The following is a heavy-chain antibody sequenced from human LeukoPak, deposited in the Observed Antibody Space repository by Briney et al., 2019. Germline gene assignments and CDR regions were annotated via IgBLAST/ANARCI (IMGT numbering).Heavy chain of an antibody. CDR2: INPSGGST. V-gene: IGHV1-46*01. D-gene: IGHD1-26*01. CDR1: GYTFTSYD. CDR3: ARGRYSGSYYGVDY. J-gene: IGHJ4*02. Sequence: ASVKVSCKASGYTFTSYDINWVRQATGQGLEWMGIINPSGGSTSYAQKFQGRVTITRDTSASTAYMELSSLRSEDTAVYYCARGRYSGSYYGVDYWGQGTQVTVSS.